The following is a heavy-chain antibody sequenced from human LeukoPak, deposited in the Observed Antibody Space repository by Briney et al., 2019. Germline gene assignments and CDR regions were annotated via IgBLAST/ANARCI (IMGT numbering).Heavy chain of an antibody. V-gene: IGHV4-39*07. CDR3: ARAQGVYDSSRPFVDY. Sequence: SETLSLTCTVSGGSISSSSYYWGWIRQPLGKGLEWIGSIYYSGNTYYNPSLKGRVTISVDTSKNQFSLKLSSVTAADTAVYYCARAQGVYDSSRPFVDYWGQGTLVTVSS. CDR2: IYYSGNT. CDR1: GGSISSSSYY. J-gene: IGHJ4*02. D-gene: IGHD3-22*01.